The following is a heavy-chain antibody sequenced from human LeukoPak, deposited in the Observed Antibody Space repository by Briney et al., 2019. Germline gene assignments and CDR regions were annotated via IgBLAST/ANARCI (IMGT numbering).Heavy chain of an antibody. CDR2: IIPIFGTA. V-gene: IGHV1-69*06. Sequence: ASVKVSCKASGGTFSSYAISWVRQAPGQGLEWMGGIIPIFGTANYAQKFQGRVTITADKSTSTAYMELRSLRSDDTAVYYCARGELSLSVSYFDYWGQGTLVTVSS. CDR1: GGTFSSYA. CDR3: ARGELSLSVSYFDY. D-gene: IGHD3-16*02. J-gene: IGHJ4*02.